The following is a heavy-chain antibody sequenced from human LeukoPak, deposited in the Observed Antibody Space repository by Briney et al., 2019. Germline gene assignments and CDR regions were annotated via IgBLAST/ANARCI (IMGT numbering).Heavy chain of an antibody. V-gene: IGHV1-2*02. CDR3: ARAAPMNYYDTLYYFDY. J-gene: IGHJ4*02. Sequence: GASVKVSCKASGYAFTNYDINWVRQATGQGLEWMGWINPNSGGTNYAQKFQGRVTMTRDTSISTAYMELSRLRSDDTAVYYCARAAPMNYYDTLYYFDYWGQGTLVTVSS. CDR2: INPNSGGT. CDR1: GYAFTNYD. D-gene: IGHD3-22*01.